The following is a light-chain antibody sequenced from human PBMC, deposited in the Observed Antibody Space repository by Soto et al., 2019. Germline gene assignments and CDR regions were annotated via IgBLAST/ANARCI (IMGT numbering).Light chain of an antibody. J-gene: IGLJ2*01. CDR2: DVN. CDR1: SSDVGGYNY. Sequence: QAVVTQPPSASGSPGQSVTISCTGTSSDVGGYNYVSWYRQHPGKAPQLIIYDVNKRPSGVPDRFSGSKSGNTASLTVSGLQAEDEADYFCNSYGGTNNYVVFGGGTKVTVL. CDR3: NSYGGTNNYVV. V-gene: IGLV2-8*01.